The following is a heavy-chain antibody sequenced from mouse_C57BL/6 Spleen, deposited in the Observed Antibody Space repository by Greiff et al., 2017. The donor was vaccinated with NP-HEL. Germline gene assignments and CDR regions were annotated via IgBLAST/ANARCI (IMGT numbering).Heavy chain of an antibody. V-gene: IGHV1-26*01. CDR3: ARPHYYGSSWGFAY. CDR1: GYTFTDYY. CDR2: INPNNGGT. Sequence: EVQLQQSGPELVKPGASVKISCKASGYTFTDYYMNWVKQSHGKSLEWIGDINPNNGGTSYNQKFKGKATLTVDKSSSTAYMELRSLTSEDSAVYYCARPHYYGSSWGFAYWGQGTLVTVSA. D-gene: IGHD1-1*01. J-gene: IGHJ3*01.